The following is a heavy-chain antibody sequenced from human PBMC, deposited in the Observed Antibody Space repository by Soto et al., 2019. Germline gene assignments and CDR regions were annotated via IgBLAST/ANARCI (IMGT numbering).Heavy chain of an antibody. J-gene: IGHJ3*02. CDR3: ARQGIAVTPRDAFDI. CDR1: GNSINHC. D-gene: IGHD6-19*01. V-gene: IGHV4-59*08. CDR2: SYYSGST. Sequence: GNSINHCCRRILKPPGKGLERSGYSYYSGSTNYNPSLKSRVTISVDTSKNQFSLKLSSVTAADTAVYYCARQGIAVTPRDAFDIWGQGTMVTVSS.